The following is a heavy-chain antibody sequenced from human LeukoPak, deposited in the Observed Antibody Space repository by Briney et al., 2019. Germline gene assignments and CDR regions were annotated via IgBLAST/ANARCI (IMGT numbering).Heavy chain of an antibody. CDR1: GGSISSGGYS. CDR3: ASIPWSYYDY. J-gene: IGHJ4*02. V-gene: IGHV4-39*07. D-gene: IGHD3-3*01. CDR2: IYYSGST. Sequence: PSETLSLTCAVSGGSISSGGYSWSWIRQPPGKGLEWIGSIYYSGSTYYNPSLKSRVTISVDTSKNQFSLKLSSVTAADTAVYYCASIPWSYYDYWGQGTLVTVSS.